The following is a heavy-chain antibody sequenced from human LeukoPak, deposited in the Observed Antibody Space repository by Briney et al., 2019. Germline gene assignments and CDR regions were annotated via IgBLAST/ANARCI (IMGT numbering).Heavy chain of an antibody. CDR3: AREGVGENFDY. Sequence: PGRSLRLSCAASGFTFSIYGMHWVRQAPGKGLEWVAVISYDGSNKYYADSVKGRFTISRDNSKNTLYLQMNSLRAEDTAVYYCAREGVGENFDYWGQGTLVTVSS. V-gene: IGHV3-30*03. CDR1: GFTFSIYG. D-gene: IGHD3-10*01. J-gene: IGHJ4*02. CDR2: ISYDGSNK.